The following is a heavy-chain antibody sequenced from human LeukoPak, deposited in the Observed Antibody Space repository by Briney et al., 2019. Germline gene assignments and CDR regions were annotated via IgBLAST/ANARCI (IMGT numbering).Heavy chain of an antibody. CDR3: TTGDDILTGYPTFDY. CDR1: GFTFSNAW. CDR2: IKSKTDGGTT. J-gene: IGHJ4*02. Sequence: GGSLRLSCAASGFTFSNAWMSWVRQAPGKRLEWVGRIKSKTDGGTTDYAAPVKGRFTISRDDSKNTLYLQMNSLKTEDTAVYYCTTGDDILTGYPTFDYWGQGTLVTVSS. V-gene: IGHV3-15*01. D-gene: IGHD3-9*01.